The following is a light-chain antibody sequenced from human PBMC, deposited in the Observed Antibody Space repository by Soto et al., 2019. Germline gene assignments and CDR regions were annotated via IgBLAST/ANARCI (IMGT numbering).Light chain of an antibody. CDR2: GAS. V-gene: IGKV3-20*01. J-gene: IGKJ4*01. CDR1: QSVKSSY. CDR3: QQYGSSPLT. Sequence: EIVLMQSPGTLSLSPGERATLSCRASQSVKSSYLAWYQQKAGQPPRLLIYGASTRATGIPDRFIGSGSGTDFTLTISRMEPEDFAVFYCQQYGSSPLTFGGGTKV.